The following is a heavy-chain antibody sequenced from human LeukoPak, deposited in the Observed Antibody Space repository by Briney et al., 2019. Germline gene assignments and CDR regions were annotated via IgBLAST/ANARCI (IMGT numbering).Heavy chain of an antibody. CDR3: ARGGYYDRRGWDYFDY. V-gene: IGHV3-11*04. J-gene: IGHJ4*02. Sequence: GGSLRLSCAASGFTFSDYYMSWIRQAPGKGLEWVSYISSSGSTIYYADSVKGRFTISRDNAKNTLYLQMNSLRAEDTAVYYCARGGYYDRRGWDYFDYWGQGTLVTVSS. CDR1: GFTFSDYY. D-gene: IGHD3-22*01. CDR2: ISSSGSTI.